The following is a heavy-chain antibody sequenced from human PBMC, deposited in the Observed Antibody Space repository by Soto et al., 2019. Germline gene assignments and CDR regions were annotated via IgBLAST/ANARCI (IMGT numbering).Heavy chain of an antibody. V-gene: IGHV1-46*02. CDR1: GYTFNRHY. J-gene: IGHJ4*02. Sequence: QVQLVQSGAEVRMPGASVKVSCKASGYTFNRHYIQWVRQAPGQGLEWMGMIDPSGGDTNYAKKFQGRVTLTSDTSTSTVYMELSSLRSEDTAVYYCAKRRGVGLTRSSFDYWGPGTLVSVSS. D-gene: IGHD1-26*01. CDR2: IDPSGGDT. CDR3: AKRRGVGLTRSSFDY.